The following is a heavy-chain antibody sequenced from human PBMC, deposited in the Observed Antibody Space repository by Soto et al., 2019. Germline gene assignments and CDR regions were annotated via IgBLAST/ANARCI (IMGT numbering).Heavy chain of an antibody. CDR2: ISSTTHYI. Sequence: EVQLVESGGGLVKLGGSLRLSCAASGFTFTRYSMNWVRQAPGKGLEWVSSISSTTHYIYYADSMRGRFTISRDNAKNAVYLEMNSLRAEDTAVYYCARESEDLTSNFDYWGQGTLVTVSS. V-gene: IGHV3-21*06. CDR1: GFTFTRYS. J-gene: IGHJ4*02. CDR3: ARESEDLTSNFDY.